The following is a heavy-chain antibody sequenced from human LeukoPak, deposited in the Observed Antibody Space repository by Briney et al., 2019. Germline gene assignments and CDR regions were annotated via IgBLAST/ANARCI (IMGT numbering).Heavy chain of an antibody. Sequence: SETLSLTCTASGGSISSSDYYWGWIRQPPGEGLEWIGSIYYSGNTYYHPSLKSRVTISVDTSKNQFSLKLSSVTAADTAVYYCARNSRGSGSNRPNWFDPWGQGTLVTVSS. V-gene: IGHV4-39*01. J-gene: IGHJ5*02. CDR1: GGSISSSDYY. CDR2: IYYSGNT. D-gene: IGHD3-10*01. CDR3: ARNSRGSGSNRPNWFDP.